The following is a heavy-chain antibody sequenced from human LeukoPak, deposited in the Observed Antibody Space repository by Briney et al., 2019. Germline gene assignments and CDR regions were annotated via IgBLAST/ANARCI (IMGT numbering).Heavy chain of an antibody. J-gene: IGHJ4*02. Sequence: SETLSLTCTVSGGSISSSSYYWGWIRQPPGKGLEWIGSIYYSGSTYYNPSLKSRVTISVDTSKNQFSLKLSSVTAADTAVYYCARGLIHSGSTNDYWGQGTLVTVSS. V-gene: IGHV4-39*01. CDR3: ARGLIHSGSTNDY. D-gene: IGHD1-26*01. CDR1: GGSISSSSYY. CDR2: IYYSGST.